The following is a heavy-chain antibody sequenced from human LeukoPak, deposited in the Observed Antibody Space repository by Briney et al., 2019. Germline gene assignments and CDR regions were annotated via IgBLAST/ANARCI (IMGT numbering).Heavy chain of an antibody. D-gene: IGHD6-13*01. Sequence: SETLSLTCTVSGGSISSSSYYWGWIRQPPGKGLEWIGSIYYSGSTYYNPSLKSRVTISVDTSKNQFSLKLSSVTAADTAVYYCARVGGIAAAGRYNWFDPWGQGTLVTVSS. CDR1: GGSISSSSYY. V-gene: IGHV4-39*07. CDR3: ARVGGIAAAGRYNWFDP. CDR2: IYYSGST. J-gene: IGHJ5*02.